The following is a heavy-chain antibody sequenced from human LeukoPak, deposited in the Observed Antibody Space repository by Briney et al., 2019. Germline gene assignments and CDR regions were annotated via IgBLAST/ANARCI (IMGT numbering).Heavy chain of an antibody. CDR1: GGSFSGYY. D-gene: IGHD3-16*01. CDR3: ARGPARLLTGGDYYYYGMDV. V-gene: IGHV4-34*01. Sequence: SETLSLTCAVYGGSFSGYYWSWIRQPPGKGLEWIGEINHSGSTNYNPSLKSRVTISVDTSKNQFSLKLSSVTAADTAVYCCARGPARLLTGGDYYYYGMDVWGQGTTVTVSS. J-gene: IGHJ6*02. CDR2: INHSGST.